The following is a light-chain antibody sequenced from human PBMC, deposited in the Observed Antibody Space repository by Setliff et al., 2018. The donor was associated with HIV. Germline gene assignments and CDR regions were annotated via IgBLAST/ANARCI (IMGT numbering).Light chain of an antibody. J-gene: IGKJ2*01. CDR2: AAS. CDR1: QGISDS. V-gene: IGKV1-NL1*01. Sequence: DIQMTQSPSSLSASAGDRVTITCRASQGISDSVAWYQQKAGKAPKLLLYAASRLESGFPSRFSGSRSGTDYTLTISSLQPEDFATYYCQQYYDTPHTFGQGTKVDIK. CDR3: QQYYDTPHT.